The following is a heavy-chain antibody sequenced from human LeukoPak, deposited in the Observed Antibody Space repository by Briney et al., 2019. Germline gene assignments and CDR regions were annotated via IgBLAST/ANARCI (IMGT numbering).Heavy chain of an antibody. CDR2: INPNSGGT. CDR3: ARDPGYSSGWYPNWFDP. D-gene: IGHD6-19*01. V-gene: IGHV1-2*02. Sequence: ASVKVSCKASGYTFTRYYMHWVRQAPGQGLEWMGWINPNSGGTNYAQKFQGRVTMTRDTSISTAYMELSRLRSDDTSVYYCARDPGYSSGWYPNWFDPWGQGTLVTVSS. J-gene: IGHJ5*02. CDR1: GYTFTRYY.